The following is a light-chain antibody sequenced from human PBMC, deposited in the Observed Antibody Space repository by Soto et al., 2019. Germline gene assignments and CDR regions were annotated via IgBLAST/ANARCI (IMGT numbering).Light chain of an antibody. Sequence: QSVLTQPASVSGSPGQSITISCTGTSSDVGSYNLVSWYQQHPGKAPKLMIYEGTKRPSGVSNRLSGSKSGNTASLTISGLQAEDEADYYCCSHAGSSTVVFGGGTQLTVL. CDR2: EGT. J-gene: IGLJ2*01. CDR1: SSDVGSYNL. V-gene: IGLV2-23*01. CDR3: CSHAGSSTVV.